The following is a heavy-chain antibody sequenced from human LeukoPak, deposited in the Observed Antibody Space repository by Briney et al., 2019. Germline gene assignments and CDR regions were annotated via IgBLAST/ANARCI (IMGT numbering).Heavy chain of an antibody. J-gene: IGHJ4*02. V-gene: IGHV4-30-4*01. Sequence: PSQTLSLTCTVSGGSISSGDYYWSWIRQPPGKGLEWIGYIYYSGSTYYNPSLKSRVTISVDTSKNQFSLKLSSVTAADMAVYYCARDLGGIAAAGPFDYWGQGTLVTVSS. D-gene: IGHD6-13*01. CDR3: ARDLGGIAAAGPFDY. CDR2: IYYSGST. CDR1: GGSISSGDYY.